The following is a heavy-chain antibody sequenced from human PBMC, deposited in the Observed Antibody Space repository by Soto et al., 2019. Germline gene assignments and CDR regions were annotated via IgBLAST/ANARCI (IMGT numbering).Heavy chain of an antibody. Sequence: SVKVSCKASGGTFSSYAISWVRQAPGQGLEWMGGIIPIFGTANYAQKFQGRVTITADESTSTAYMELSSLRSEDTAVYYCARAVYYDSSGYYDDFDYWGQGTLVTVSS. CDR1: GGTFSSYA. D-gene: IGHD3-22*01. CDR2: IIPIFGTA. J-gene: IGHJ4*02. CDR3: ARAVYYDSSGYYDDFDY. V-gene: IGHV1-69*13.